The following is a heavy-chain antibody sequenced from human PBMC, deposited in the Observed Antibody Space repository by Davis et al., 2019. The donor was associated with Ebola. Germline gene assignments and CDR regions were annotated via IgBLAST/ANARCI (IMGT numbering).Heavy chain of an antibody. CDR2: IFPGDSDT. CDR3: ARLLPYADLRRFYLDY. CDR1: GYDFPIYW. Sequence: GESLKISCKASGYDFPIYWIVWVRQMPGKGLECMGIIFPGDSDTSYSPSFQGQVTISADKSISTAYLQWSSLKASDTAIYYCARLLPYADLRRFYLDYWGQGTLVTVSS. V-gene: IGHV5-51*01. D-gene: IGHD3/OR15-3a*01. J-gene: IGHJ4*02.